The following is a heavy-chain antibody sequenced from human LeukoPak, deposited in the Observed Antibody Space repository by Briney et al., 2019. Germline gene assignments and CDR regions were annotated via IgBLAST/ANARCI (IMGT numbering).Heavy chain of an antibody. CDR1: GYTFTSYA. J-gene: IGHJ4*02. CDR3: ARDREFTAVRDLDY. D-gene: IGHD3-10*01. CDR2: INTNTGNP. V-gene: IGHV7-4-1*02. Sequence: ASVKVSCKASGYTFTSYAMNWVRQAPGQGLEWMGWINTNTGNPTYAQGFTGWFVFSLDTSVSTAYLQISSLKAEDTAVYYCARDREFTAVRDLDYWGQGTLVTVSS.